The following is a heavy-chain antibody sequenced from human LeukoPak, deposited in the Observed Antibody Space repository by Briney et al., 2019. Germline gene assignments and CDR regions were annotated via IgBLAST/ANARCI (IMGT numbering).Heavy chain of an antibody. CDR2: IYTSGST. CDR1: GGSISSYY. V-gene: IGHV4-4*07. D-gene: IGHD5-24*01. CDR3: ARGNGVNDYNYYYYMDV. Sequence: SETLSLTCTVSGGSISSYYWSWIRQPAGKGLEWIGRIYTSGSTNYNPSLKSRVTMSVDTPKNQFSLKLSSVTAADTAVYYCARGNGVNDYNYYYYMDVWGKGTTVTVSS. J-gene: IGHJ6*03.